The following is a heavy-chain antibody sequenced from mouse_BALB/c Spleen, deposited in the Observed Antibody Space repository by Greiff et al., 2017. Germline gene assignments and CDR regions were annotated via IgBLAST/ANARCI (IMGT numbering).Heavy chain of an antibody. CDR1: GDSITSGY. Sequence: VQLKESGPSLVKPSQTLSLTCSVTGDSITSGYWNWIRKFPGNKLEYMGYISYSGSTYYNPSLKSRISITRDTSKNQYYLQLNSVTTEDTATYYCARLRAYYGNYDAMDYWGQGTSVTVSA. D-gene: IGHD2-10*01. CDR2: ISYSGST. CDR3: ARLRAYYGNYDAMDY. J-gene: IGHJ4*01. V-gene: IGHV3-8*02.